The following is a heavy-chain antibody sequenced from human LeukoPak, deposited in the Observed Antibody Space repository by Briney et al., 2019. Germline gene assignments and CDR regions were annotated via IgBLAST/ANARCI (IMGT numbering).Heavy chain of an antibody. V-gene: IGHV3-23*01. D-gene: IGHD6-19*01. CDR1: GFTFSSHG. Sequence: GGSLRLSCAASGFTFSSHGMSWVRQAPGKGLEWVSAISGSGGSTYYADSVKGRFTISRDNSKNTLFLQMNSLRAEDTAVYYCAKDHSSGWPYCFPYWGQGTLVTVSS. CDR2: ISGSGGST. J-gene: IGHJ4*02. CDR3: AKDHSSGWPYCFPY.